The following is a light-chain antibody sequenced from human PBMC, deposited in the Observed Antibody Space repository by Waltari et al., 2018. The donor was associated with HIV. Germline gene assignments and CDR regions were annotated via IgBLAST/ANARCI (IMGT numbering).Light chain of an antibody. Sequence: DIQMTQSPSPLSASVGDRVTITCRASQTINTFLKWYQQQPGKAPKVLIYDSTSLERGVPGRFRGSGSGTDFTLDIIGLEAEDFATYFCQQSYITPWTFGQGTKIEI. CDR3: QQSYITPWT. V-gene: IGKV1-39*01. CDR1: QTINTF. J-gene: IGKJ1*01. CDR2: DST.